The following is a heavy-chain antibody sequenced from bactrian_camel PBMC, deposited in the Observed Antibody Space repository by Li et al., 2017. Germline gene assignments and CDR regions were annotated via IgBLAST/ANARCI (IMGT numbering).Heavy chain of an antibody. CDR3: AADHNRGCMGWSTVEYDI. CDR2: YINTRSA. V-gene: IGHV3S53*01. J-gene: IGHJ4*01. CDR1: APTYSINC. D-gene: IGHD3*01. Sequence: HVQLVESGGGAVQAGGSLRLSCAASAPTYSINCMGWFRQAPGKSREEVAVVYINTRSAKYGDSVKGRFTITQDNGKNTVYLQMNNLKPEDTAMYYCAADHNRGCMGWSTVEYDITGQGTQVTVS.